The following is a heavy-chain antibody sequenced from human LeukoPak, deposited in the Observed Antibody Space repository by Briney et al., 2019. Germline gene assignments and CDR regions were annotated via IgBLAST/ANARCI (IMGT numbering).Heavy chain of an antibody. D-gene: IGHD6-6*01. CDR2: IYYSGTT. CDR1: GSSISTSNW. Sequence: PSDTLSLTCAVSGSSISTSNWWGWVRQPPGKGLEWIGYIYYSGTTFYSPSLRSRVTMSVDMSKNQFSLKLSSVTAVDTAVYYCARGPRRERPRNWFDPWGQGTLVTVSS. J-gene: IGHJ5*02. CDR3: ARGPRRERPRNWFDP. V-gene: IGHV4-28*03.